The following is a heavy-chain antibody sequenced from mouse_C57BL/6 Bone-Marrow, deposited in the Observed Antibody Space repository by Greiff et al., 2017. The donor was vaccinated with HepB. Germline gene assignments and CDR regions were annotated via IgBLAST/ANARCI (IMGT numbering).Heavy chain of an antibody. V-gene: IGHV3-6*01. Sequence: EVKLQESGPGLVKPSQSLSLTCSVTGYSITSGYYWNWIRQFPGNKLEWMGYISYDGSNNYNPSLKNRISITRDTSKNQFFLKLNSVTTEDTATYYCANYYGSSYVASWFAYWGQGTLVTVSA. CDR2: ISYDGSN. D-gene: IGHD1-1*01. J-gene: IGHJ3*01. CDR1: GYSITSGYY. CDR3: ANYYGSSYVASWFAY.